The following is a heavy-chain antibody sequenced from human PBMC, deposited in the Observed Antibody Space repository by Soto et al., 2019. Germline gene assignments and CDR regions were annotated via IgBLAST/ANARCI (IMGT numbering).Heavy chain of an antibody. CDR2: ISYDGSNK. Sequence: GSLRLSCAASGFTFSSYGMHWVLQAPGRGLEWVAVISYDGSNKYYADSVKGRFTISRDNSKNTLYLQMNSLRAEDTAVYYCANSVDTAMVTGTDYCGQGTLLPVSS. J-gene: IGHJ4*02. CDR3: ANSVDTAMVTGTDY. D-gene: IGHD5-18*01. CDR1: GFTFSSYG. V-gene: IGHV3-30*18.